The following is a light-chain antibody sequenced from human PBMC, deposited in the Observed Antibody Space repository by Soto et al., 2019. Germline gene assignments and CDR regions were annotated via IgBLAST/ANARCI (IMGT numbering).Light chain of an antibody. Sequence: QSALTQPASVSGSPGQSITISCTGTSSDVGYDNYVSWFQQHPGKAPKLMIYEVGRRPSGVSNRFSGSKSANTASLTISGLQAEDEADYYCTSHTASSTWVFGGGTQLTVL. V-gene: IGLV2-14*01. CDR3: TSHTASSTWV. CDR2: EVG. J-gene: IGLJ3*02. CDR1: SSDVGYDNY.